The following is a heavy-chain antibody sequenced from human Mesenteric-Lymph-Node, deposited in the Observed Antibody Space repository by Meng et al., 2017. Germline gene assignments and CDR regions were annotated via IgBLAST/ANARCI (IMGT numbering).Heavy chain of an antibody. CDR3: ARESSITAPGDY. CDR1: GCSISSGGYY. CDR2: IYYSGST. Sequence: SETLSLTCTVSGCSISSGGYYWSWIRQHPGKGLEWIGYIYYSGSTYYNPSLKSRVTISVDTSKNQFSLNLSYVTAADTAVYYCARESSITAPGDYWGQGTLVTVSS. J-gene: IGHJ4*02. V-gene: IGHV4-31*03. D-gene: IGHD6-13*01.